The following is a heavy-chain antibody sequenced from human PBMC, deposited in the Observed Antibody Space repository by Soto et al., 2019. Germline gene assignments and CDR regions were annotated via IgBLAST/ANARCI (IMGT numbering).Heavy chain of an antibody. Sequence: QVQLVESGGGVVQPGRSLRLSCAASGFTFSSYGMHWVRQAPGKGLEWVAVISYDGSNKYYADSVKGRFTISRDNSKNTLYLQMNSLRAEDTAVYYCAKDWDIVVVTAIRYGMGVWGQGTTVTVSS. CDR1: GFTFSSYG. D-gene: IGHD2-21*02. CDR3: AKDWDIVVVTAIRYGMGV. J-gene: IGHJ6*02. CDR2: ISYDGSNK. V-gene: IGHV3-30*18.